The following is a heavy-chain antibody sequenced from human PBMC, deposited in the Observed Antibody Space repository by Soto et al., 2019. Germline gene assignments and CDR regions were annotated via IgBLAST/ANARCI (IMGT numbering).Heavy chain of an antibody. CDR3: ARVRGYCSRTTCPVGDVLDI. CDR2: IRQDGSEK. V-gene: IGHV3-7*01. J-gene: IGHJ3*02. CDR1: GFIFSDYW. D-gene: IGHD2-2*01. Sequence: GGSLRLSCEASGFIFSDYWMSWVRQAPGEGLEWVATIRQDGSEKHHVDSAKGRFTICRDNAKNSLYRQMNTLRAEDTSVYYCARVRGYCSRTTCPVGDVLDIWGQGTMVTVSS.